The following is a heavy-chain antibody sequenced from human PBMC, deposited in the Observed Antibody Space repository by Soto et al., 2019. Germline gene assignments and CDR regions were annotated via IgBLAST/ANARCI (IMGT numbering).Heavy chain of an antibody. D-gene: IGHD3-3*01. CDR3: ARERYYDFWSGLSPGSWFDP. V-gene: IGHV1-2*04. Sequence: QVQLVQSGAEVKKPGASVKVSCKASGYTFTGYYMHWVRQAPGQGLEWMGCINPNSGGTNYAQKFQGWVTMARDTSISTAYMELSRLRSDDTAVYYCARERYYDFWSGLSPGSWFDPWGQGTLVTVSS. CDR1: GYTFTGYY. J-gene: IGHJ5*02. CDR2: INPNSGGT.